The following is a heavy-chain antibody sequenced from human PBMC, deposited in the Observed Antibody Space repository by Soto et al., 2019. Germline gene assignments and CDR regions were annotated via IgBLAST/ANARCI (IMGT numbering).Heavy chain of an antibody. D-gene: IGHD6-13*01. CDR3: TTASIAAAGAYFDY. V-gene: IGHV3-15*01. J-gene: IGHJ4*02. Sequence: GGSLRLSCAASGFTFSNAWMSWVRQAPGKGLEWVGRIKSKTDGGTTDYAAPVKGRFTISRDDSKNTLYLQMNSLKTEDPAVYYCTTASIAAAGAYFDYWGQGTLVTVSS. CDR2: IKSKTDGGTT. CDR1: GFTFSNAW.